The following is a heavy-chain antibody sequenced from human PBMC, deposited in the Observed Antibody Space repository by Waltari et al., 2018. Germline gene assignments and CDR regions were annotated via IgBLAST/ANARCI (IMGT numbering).Heavy chain of an antibody. J-gene: IGHJ2*01. V-gene: IGHV3-21*01. D-gene: IGHD1-1*01. CDR2: IGSSSSYK. Sequence: EVQLVESGGGPVKPGGSLRLSCAAAGFTFSSYAMDWVRQAPGKGLGWVSCIGSSSSYKYYADSVKGRFTISRDTAKNSLYLQMNSLRAEDTAVYYCARESDRDNGYFDLWGRGTLVTVSS. CDR1: GFTFSSYA. CDR3: ARESDRDNGYFDL.